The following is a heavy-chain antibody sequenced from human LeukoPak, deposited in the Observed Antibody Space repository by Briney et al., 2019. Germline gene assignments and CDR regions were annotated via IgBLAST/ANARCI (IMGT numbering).Heavy chain of an antibody. J-gene: IGHJ3*02. CDR3: ASSSSSLEADAFDI. D-gene: IGHD6-6*01. Sequence: SETLSLTCTVSGGSISSYYWSWIRQPPGKGLEWIGYIYYSGSTNCNPSLKSRVTISVDTSKNQFSLKLSSVTAADTAVYYCASSSSSLEADAFDIWGQGTMVTVSS. V-gene: IGHV4-59*01. CDR1: GGSISSYY. CDR2: IYYSGST.